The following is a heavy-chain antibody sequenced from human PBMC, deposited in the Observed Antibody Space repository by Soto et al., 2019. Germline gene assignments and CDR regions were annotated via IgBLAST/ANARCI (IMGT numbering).Heavy chain of an antibody. CDR3: AKHRGAGGHFDF. Sequence: LRLSCAASGFTFSSYAMGWVRQGPGKGRGWVAVVSIGGSTHYADSVRGRFTISRDNSKNTLSLQMNSTTAEDTAGYFCAKHRGAGGHFDFWGQGALVTVSS. D-gene: IGHD2-15*01. V-gene: IGHV3-23*01. J-gene: IGHJ4*02. CDR2: VSIGGST. CDR1: GFTFSSYA.